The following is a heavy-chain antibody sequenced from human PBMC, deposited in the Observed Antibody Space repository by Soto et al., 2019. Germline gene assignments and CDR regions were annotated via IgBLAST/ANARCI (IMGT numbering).Heavy chain of an antibody. J-gene: IGHJ6*02. CDR1: GYTFTSYY. CDR2: INPSGGST. Sequence: QVQLVQSGAEVKKPGASVKVSCKASGYTFTSYYMHWVRQAPGQGLEWMGIINPSGGSTSYAEKFQGRVTMTRDRSTSTVYMELSSLRSEDTAVYYCARDEVVVAATYYYYGMDVWGQGTTVTVSS. D-gene: IGHD2-15*01. V-gene: IGHV1-46*01. CDR3: ARDEVVVAATYYYYGMDV.